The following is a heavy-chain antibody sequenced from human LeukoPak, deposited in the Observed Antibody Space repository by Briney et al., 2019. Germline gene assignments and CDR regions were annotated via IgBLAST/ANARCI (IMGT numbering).Heavy chain of an antibody. CDR2: IIPIFGTA. CDR1: GGTFSSYA. CDR3: ARGDGYNFAFDI. J-gene: IGHJ3*02. V-gene: IGHV1-69*13. D-gene: IGHD5-24*01. Sequence: SVKVSCKASGGTFSSYAISWVRQAPGQGLEWMGGIIPIFGTANYAQKFQGRVTITPDESTSTAYMELSSLRSEDTAVYYCARGDGYNFAFDIWGQGTMVTVSS.